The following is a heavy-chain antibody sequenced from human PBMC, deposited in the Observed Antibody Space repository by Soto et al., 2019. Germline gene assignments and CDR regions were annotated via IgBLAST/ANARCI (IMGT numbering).Heavy chain of an antibody. J-gene: IGHJ4*02. CDR1: GGSVSSGYY. D-gene: IGHD2-15*01. V-gene: IGHV4-61*01. Sequence: QVQPQESGPGLVKPSETLSLTCSVSGGSVSSGYYWNWIRQSPGKGLEWIGHLYYTGSTNYNPSLKSRVTISVDTSKNQFFLNLTSVTAADTAVYYCARGPIPVVRRYFDSWGQGIPVTVSS. CDR3: ARGPIPVVRRYFDS. CDR2: LYYTGST.